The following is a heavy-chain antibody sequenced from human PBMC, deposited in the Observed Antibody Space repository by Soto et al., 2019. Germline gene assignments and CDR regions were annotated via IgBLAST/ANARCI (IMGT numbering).Heavy chain of an antibody. J-gene: IGHJ4*02. CDR1: GFTFRSHW. CDR3: ARGGNYVFDY. CDR2: ISGDGGST. D-gene: IGHD1-26*01. Sequence: GGSLRLSCAASGFTFRSHWMHWVRQAPGKGLVWVSRISGDGGSTHYADSVKGRFTISRDNANNTLYLQMNSLRAEDTAVYYCARGGNYVFDYWGQGTLVTVSS. V-gene: IGHV3-74*01.